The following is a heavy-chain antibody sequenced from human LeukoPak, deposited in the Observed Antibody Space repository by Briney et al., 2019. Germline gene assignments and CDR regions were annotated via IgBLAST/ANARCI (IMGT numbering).Heavy chain of an antibody. CDR3: ARNQLRFMALDV. CDR1: GGSISSYY. J-gene: IGHJ6*04. D-gene: IGHD3-3*01. Sequence: SETLSLTCTVSGGSISSYYWSWLRQPPGKGLEWIGYIYYSGSTNYNPSLKSRVTISVDTSKNQFSLKLSSVTAADTAVYYCARNQLRFMALDVWGKGTTVTVSS. V-gene: IGHV4-59*01. CDR2: IYYSGST.